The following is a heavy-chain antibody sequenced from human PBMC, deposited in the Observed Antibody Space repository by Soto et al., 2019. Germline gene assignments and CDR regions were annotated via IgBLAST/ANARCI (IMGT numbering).Heavy chain of an antibody. CDR1: GFTFSSYA. CDR2: IWYDGSNK. D-gene: IGHD5-18*01. J-gene: IGHJ4*02. Sequence: QVQLVESGGGVVQPGRSLRLSCAASGFTFSSYAMHWVRQAPGKGLEWVAVIWYDGSNKYYADSVKGRFTISRDNSKNTQYLRMSSLRAEDTAGYYCAMGVWGLWTDYWGQGTLVTVSS. V-gene: IGHV3-33*01. CDR3: AMGVWGLWTDY.